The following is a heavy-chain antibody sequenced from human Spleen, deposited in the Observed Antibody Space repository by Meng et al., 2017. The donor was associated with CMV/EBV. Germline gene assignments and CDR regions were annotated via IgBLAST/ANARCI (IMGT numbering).Heavy chain of an antibody. J-gene: IGHJ4*02. D-gene: IGHD2/OR15-2a*01. V-gene: IGHV7-4-1*02. Sequence: KASGYTFSSYDMNWVRQAPGQGLEWMGWINTNTGNPTYAQGFTGRFLFSFPTSLPTSSLPLSFLPSSSPSLSYCSRVHSLSSSSFAYWGQGTLVTVSS. CDR1: GYTFSSYD. CDR3: SRVHSLSSSSFAY. CDR2: INTNTGNP.